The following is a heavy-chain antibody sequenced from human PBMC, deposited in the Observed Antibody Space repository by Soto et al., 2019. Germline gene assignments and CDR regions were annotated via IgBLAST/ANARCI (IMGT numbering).Heavy chain of an antibody. J-gene: IGHJ6*02. CDR2: INPNSGGT. V-gene: IGHV1-2*04. CDR3: ARAGPLDYYYYYGMDV. Sequence: AAVKVSCKASGYTFTGYYMHWVRQAPGQGLEWMGWINPNSGGTNYAQKFQGWVTMTRDTSISTAYMELSRLRSDDTAVYYCARAGPLDYYYYYGMDVWGQGTTVTVSS. CDR1: GYTFTGYY. D-gene: IGHD7-27*01.